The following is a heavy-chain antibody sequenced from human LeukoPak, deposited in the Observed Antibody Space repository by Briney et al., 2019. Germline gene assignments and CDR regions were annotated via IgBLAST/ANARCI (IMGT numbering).Heavy chain of an antibody. Sequence: GGSLRLSCAASGFTFSTYGMHWVRQAPGKGLQWVAVISYDGSNIYYEDSVKGRFTISRDNSKNTLYLQMNSLRAEDTAVYYCAKGLRYFDWLSGGALDVWGKGTTVTVSS. V-gene: IGHV3-30*18. CDR2: ISYDGSNI. CDR1: GFTFSTYG. J-gene: IGHJ6*04. D-gene: IGHD3-9*01. CDR3: AKGLRYFDWLSGGALDV.